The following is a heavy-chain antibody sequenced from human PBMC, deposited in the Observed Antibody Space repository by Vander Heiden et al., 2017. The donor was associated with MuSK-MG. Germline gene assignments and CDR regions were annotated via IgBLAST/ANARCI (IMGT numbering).Heavy chain of an antibody. Sequence: EVQLLESAGGLVQPGASLRLSCAASGFTFSSYAMRWVRQAQGKGLEWVSAISGSGGTTYFADSVKGRFTISRDNSKNTRYLKMNSVRADDTAVYYCAKSDSTTGYALCPFNYWGQGTLVTVSS. CDR1: GFTFSSYA. CDR2: ISGSGGTT. CDR3: AKSDSTTGYALCPFNY. V-gene: IGHV3-23*01. D-gene: IGHD2-2*01. J-gene: IGHJ4*02.